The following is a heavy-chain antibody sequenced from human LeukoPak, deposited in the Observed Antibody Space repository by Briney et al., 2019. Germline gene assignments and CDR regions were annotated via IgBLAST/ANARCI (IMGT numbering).Heavy chain of an antibody. Sequence: VESLKISCKGSGYSFTSYWIGWVRQMPGKGLEWMGIIYRGDSDTRYSPSFQGQVTISADRSISTAYLQWSSLKASDTAMYYCASTRWTGQDAFDIWGQGTMVTVSS. CDR2: IYRGDSDT. J-gene: IGHJ3*02. V-gene: IGHV5-51*01. CDR3: ASTRWTGQDAFDI. D-gene: IGHD3-10*01. CDR1: GYSFTSYW.